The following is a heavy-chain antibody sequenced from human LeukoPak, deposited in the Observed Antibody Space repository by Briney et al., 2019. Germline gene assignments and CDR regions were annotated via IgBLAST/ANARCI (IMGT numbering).Heavy chain of an antibody. Sequence: ASVKVSCKASGHTFTSYGISWVRQAPGQGLEWMGWISAYNGNTNYAQKLQGRVTMTTDTSTSTAYMELRSLRSDDTAVYYCARDRSSLPEFNWFDPWGQGTLVTVSS. V-gene: IGHV1-18*01. CDR2: ISAYNGNT. J-gene: IGHJ5*02. CDR1: GHTFTSYG. D-gene: IGHD1-26*01. CDR3: ARDRSSLPEFNWFDP.